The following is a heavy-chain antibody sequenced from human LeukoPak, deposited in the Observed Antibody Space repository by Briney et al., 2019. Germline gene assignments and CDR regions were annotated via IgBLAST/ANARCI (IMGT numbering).Heavy chain of an antibody. V-gene: IGHV3-21*01. CDR1: EFTFSSYS. CDR3: ARDPGPAAIAGYFDY. D-gene: IGHD2-2*01. CDR2: ISSSSSYI. Sequence: GGSLRLSCAASEFTFSSYSMNWVRQAPGKGLEWVSSISSSSSYIYYADSVKGRFTISRDNAKNSLYLQMNSLRAEDTAVYYCARDPGPAAIAGYFDYWGQGTLVTVSS. J-gene: IGHJ4*02.